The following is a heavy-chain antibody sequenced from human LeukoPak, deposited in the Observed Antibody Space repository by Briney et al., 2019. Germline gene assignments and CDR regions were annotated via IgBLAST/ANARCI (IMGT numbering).Heavy chain of an antibody. V-gene: IGHV3-23*01. J-gene: IGHJ6*02. CDR2: ISGSGGST. D-gene: IGHD3-22*01. CDR1: GFTFSSYA. Sequence: GGSLRLSCAASGFTFSSYAMSWVRQAPGKGLEWVSAISGSGGSTYYADSVKGRFTISRDNSKNTLYLQINSLRAEDTAVYYCAKGKGDYYDSSGYSYYYYYGMDVWGQGTTVTVSS. CDR3: AKGKGDYYDSSGYSYYYYYGMDV.